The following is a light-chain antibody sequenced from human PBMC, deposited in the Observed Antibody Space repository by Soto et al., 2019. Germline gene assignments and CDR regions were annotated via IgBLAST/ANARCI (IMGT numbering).Light chain of an antibody. CDR3: QQYNEWPPFT. J-gene: IGKJ5*01. V-gene: IGKV3-15*01. CDR1: QSVDSTY. CDR2: DTS. Sequence: EIVLKQSPGTLSLSPGERATLSCRASQSVDSTYLAWYQQKPGQAPRLLIYDTSTRATGIPARFSGSGSGTEFTLTISSLQSEDFAVYYCQQYNEWPPFTFGQGTRLEIK.